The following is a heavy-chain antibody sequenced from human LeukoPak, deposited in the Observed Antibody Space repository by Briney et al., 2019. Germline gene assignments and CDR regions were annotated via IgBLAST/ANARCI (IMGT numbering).Heavy chain of an antibody. CDR2: INPNSGGT. J-gene: IGHJ3*02. D-gene: IGHD2-2*01. CDR1: GYTFTGYY. Sequence: GASVKVSCKASGYTFTGYYMHWVRQAPGQGLEWMGWINPNSGGTNYAQKFQGRVTMTRDTSISTAYMELSRLRSEDTAVYYCARGRLIYCSSTSCYEAFDIWGQGTMVTVSS. V-gene: IGHV1-2*02. CDR3: ARGRLIYCSSTSCYEAFDI.